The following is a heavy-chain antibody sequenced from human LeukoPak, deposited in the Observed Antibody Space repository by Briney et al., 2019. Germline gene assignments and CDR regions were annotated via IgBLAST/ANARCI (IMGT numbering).Heavy chain of an antibody. D-gene: IGHD6-13*01. CDR2: IIPIFGTP. V-gene: IGHV1-69*13. Sequence: GASVKVSCKASGGTFSSYAISWVRQAPGQGLEWIGGIIPIFGTPNYAQKFQGRVTITADESTSTAYMELSSLRSEDTAVYYCAREPGIAVAGYAFDYWGQGTLVTVSS. J-gene: IGHJ4*02. CDR1: GGTFSSYA. CDR3: AREPGIAVAGYAFDY.